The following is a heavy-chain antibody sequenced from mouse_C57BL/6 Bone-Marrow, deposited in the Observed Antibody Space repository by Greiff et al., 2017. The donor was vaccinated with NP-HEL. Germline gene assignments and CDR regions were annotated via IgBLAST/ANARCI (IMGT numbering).Heavy chain of an antibody. J-gene: IGHJ4*01. D-gene: IGHD2-3*01. V-gene: IGHV1-81*01. CDR2: IYPRSGNT. Sequence: VQLQQSGAELARPGASVKLSCKASGYTFTSYGLSWVKQRTGQGLEWIGEIYPRSGNTYYNEKFKGKATLTADKHSSTAYMELRSLTSADSAVYYCARRGYYPSYAMDYWGQGPSVTVSS. CDR3: ARRGYYPSYAMDY. CDR1: GYTFTSYG.